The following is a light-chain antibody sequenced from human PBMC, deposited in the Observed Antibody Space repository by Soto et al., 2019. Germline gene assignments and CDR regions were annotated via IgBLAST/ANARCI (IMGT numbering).Light chain of an antibody. CDR2: DAS. CDR3: QQYGSSLLT. Sequence: EIVLTQSPGTLSLSPGERASLSCRASQSVSSEKLAWYQQKPGQAPRLLIFDASGRATGIPERFSGSGSGTDFSLTISRLEPEDSAVYYCQQYGSSLLTFGGGTKVEIK. J-gene: IGKJ4*01. V-gene: IGKV3-20*01. CDR1: QSVSSEK.